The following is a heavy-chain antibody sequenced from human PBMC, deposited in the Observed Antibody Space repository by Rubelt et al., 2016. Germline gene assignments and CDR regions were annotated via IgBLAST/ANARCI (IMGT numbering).Heavy chain of an antibody. CDR1: GGSFSGYY. D-gene: IGHD3-22*01. V-gene: IGHV4-34*01. Sequence: QVQLQQWGAGLLKPSETLSLTCAVYGGSFSGYYWSWIRQPPGKGLEWIGEINHSGSTYYNPSLKSRVTNSEDPSKNQFSLKLGPVTAADTAVYYCARADYYDSSGYHNWFDPWGQGTLVTVSS. CDR3: ARADYYDSSGYHNWFDP. CDR2: INHSGST. J-gene: IGHJ5*02.